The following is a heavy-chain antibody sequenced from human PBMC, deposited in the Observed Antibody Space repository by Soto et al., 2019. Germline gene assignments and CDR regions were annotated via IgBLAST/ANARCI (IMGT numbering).Heavy chain of an antibody. CDR3: AKVSNGLPAPSGRADGYFDY. V-gene: IGHV3-23*01. CDR2: ISGSGGST. J-gene: IGHJ4*02. D-gene: IGHD2-2*01. CDR1: GFTFSSYA. Sequence: PGGSLRLSCAASGFTFSSYAMSWVRQAPGKGLEWVSAISGSGGSTYYADSVKGRFTISRDNSKNTLYLQMNSLRAEDTAVYYCAKVSNGLPAPSGRADGYFDYWGQGT.